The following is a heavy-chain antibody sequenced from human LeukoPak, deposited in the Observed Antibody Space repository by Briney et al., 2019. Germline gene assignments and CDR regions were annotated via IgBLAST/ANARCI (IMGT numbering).Heavy chain of an antibody. V-gene: IGHV1-2*02. CDR1: GYTFTGYY. CDR2: INPNSGGT. Sequence: ASVKVSCKASGYTFTGYYMHWVRQAPGQGLEWMGWINPNSGGTNYAQKFQGRVTMTRDTSISTAYMELSRLRSDDTAVYYCARAPNCSSTSCYVLDDAFDIWGQGTMVTVSS. J-gene: IGHJ3*02. CDR3: ARAPNCSSTSCYVLDDAFDI. D-gene: IGHD2-2*01.